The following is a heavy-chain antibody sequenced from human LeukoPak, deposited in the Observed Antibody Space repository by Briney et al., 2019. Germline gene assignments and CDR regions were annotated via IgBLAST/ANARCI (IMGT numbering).Heavy chain of an antibody. J-gene: IGHJ3*02. D-gene: IGHD3-22*01. V-gene: IGHV4-59*01. CDR3: ARDRAHHYDSSGHAFDI. CDR1: GGSISSYY. Sequence: PSETLSLTCTVSGGSISSYYWSWIRQPPGKGLEWIGYIYYSGSTNYNPSLKSRVTISVDTSKNQFSLKLSSVTAADTAVYYCARDRAHHYDSSGHAFDIWGQGTMVTVSS. CDR2: IYYSGST.